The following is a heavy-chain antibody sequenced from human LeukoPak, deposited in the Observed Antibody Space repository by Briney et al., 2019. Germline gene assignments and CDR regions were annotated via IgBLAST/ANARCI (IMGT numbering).Heavy chain of an antibody. CDR3: ANGPHYNILTGFYKVRSHLDY. D-gene: IGHD3-9*01. Sequence: GGSLRLSCAASGFTVSSNYMSWVRQAPGKGLEWLAFMRYDGSNTHYADSVKGRFTISRDNSKNTLFLQMNSLRSEDTALYYCANGPHYNILTGFYKVRSHLDYWGQGTLVTVSS. V-gene: IGHV3-30*02. J-gene: IGHJ4*02. CDR1: GFTVSSNY. CDR2: MRYDGSNT.